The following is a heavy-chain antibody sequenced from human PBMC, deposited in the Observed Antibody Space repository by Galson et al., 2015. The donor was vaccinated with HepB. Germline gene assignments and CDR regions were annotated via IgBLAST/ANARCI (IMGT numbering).Heavy chain of an antibody. CDR3: AHRPGYSSRWDQGACDWCDS. Sequence: PALVKPTQTLTLTCTFSGFSLSTTGVGVGWIRQPPGKALEWLALIYWDDDKRYTSSLKNRLTFTKDTSKNQVVLSITNMDPVDTATYYWAHRPGYSSRWDQGACDWCDSWGQGTLVTVSS. CDR1: GFSLSTTGVG. CDR2: IYWDDDK. J-gene: IGHJ5*01. D-gene: IGHD6-13*01. V-gene: IGHV2-5*02.